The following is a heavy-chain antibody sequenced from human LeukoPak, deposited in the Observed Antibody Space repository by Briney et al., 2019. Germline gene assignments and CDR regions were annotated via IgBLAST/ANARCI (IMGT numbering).Heavy chain of an antibody. CDR1: GFTFSSYW. CDR3: ARSPYYDILAGFYYYFDY. Sequence: GGSLRLSCAASGFTFSSYWMHWVRQTPGKGLVWVSRINSDGSSISYADSVKGRLTISRDNSKSTLYLQMNSLRAEDTATYYCARSPYYDILAGFYYYFDYWGQGTLVTVSS. V-gene: IGHV3-74*01. J-gene: IGHJ4*02. CDR2: INSDGSSI. D-gene: IGHD3-9*01.